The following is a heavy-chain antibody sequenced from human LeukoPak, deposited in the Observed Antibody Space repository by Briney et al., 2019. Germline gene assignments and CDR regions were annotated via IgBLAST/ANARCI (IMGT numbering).Heavy chain of an antibody. V-gene: IGHV1-2*02. D-gene: IGHD2-2*01. Sequence: ASVKVSCKASGGTFSSYAINWVRQAPGQGLEWMGWINPNSGGTNYAQKFQGRVTMTRDTSISTAYMELSRLRSDDTAVYYCARDRSGVVPAASWGQGTLVTVSS. CDR2: INPNSGGT. J-gene: IGHJ4*02. CDR3: ARDRSGVVPAAS. CDR1: GGTFSSYA.